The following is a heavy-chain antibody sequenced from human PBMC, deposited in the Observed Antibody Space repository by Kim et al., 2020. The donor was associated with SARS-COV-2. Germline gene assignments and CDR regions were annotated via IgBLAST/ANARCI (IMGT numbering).Heavy chain of an antibody. CDR2: IFYTGGT. CDR1: GDSVSTFY. CDR3: SKGGTTVSGIARFYYYHM. J-gene: IGHJ6*03. Sequence: SETLSLTCTVSGDSVSTFYWAWIRQPPGKGLEWIGHIFYTGGTNYNPSLKSRVAMSVDVSKRQSSLRLTSVTAADTAVYYCSKGGTTVSGIARFYYYHM. V-gene: IGHV4-59*02. D-gene: IGHD4-17*01.